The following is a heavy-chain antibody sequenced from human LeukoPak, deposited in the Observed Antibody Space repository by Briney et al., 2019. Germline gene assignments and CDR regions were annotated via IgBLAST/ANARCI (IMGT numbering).Heavy chain of an antibody. J-gene: IGHJ4*02. CDR3: ARGPNGNYYDSSCFDY. D-gene: IGHD3-22*01. CDR2: INHSGST. V-gene: IGHV4-34*01. CDR1: GGSFSGYY. Sequence: SETLSLTCAVYGGSFSGYYWSWIRQPPGKGLEWIGEINHSGSTNYNPSLKSRVTISVDTSKNQFSLKLSSVTAADTAVYYCARGPNGNYYDSSCFDYWGQGTLVTVSS.